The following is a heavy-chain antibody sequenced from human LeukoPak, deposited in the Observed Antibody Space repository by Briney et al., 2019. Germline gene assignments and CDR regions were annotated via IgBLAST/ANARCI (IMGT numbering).Heavy chain of an antibody. J-gene: IGHJ6*02. V-gene: IGHV1-69*04. D-gene: IGHD3-3*01. CDR3: ARVVLRFLEWSPPGYGMDV. Sequence: QGLEXMXRXIPILGIPNYAQKFQGRVTITADKSTSTAYVELSSLRSEGTAVYYCARVVLRFLEWSPPGYGMDVWGQGTTVTVSS. CDR2: XIPILGIP.